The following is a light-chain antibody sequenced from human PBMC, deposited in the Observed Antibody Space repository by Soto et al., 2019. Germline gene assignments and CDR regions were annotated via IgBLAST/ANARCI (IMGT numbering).Light chain of an antibody. CDR1: QSISNH. Sequence: DIQMTQSPSSLSASVEDRVIITCRASQSISNHLNWYQQKPGKAPKLLIFAASSLQSGVPSRFSGSRSGPDFTLTISSLQHEDLATYYCQQSYSSPPTFGQGTKVDI. CDR2: AAS. V-gene: IGKV1-39*01. J-gene: IGKJ1*01. CDR3: QQSYSSPPT.